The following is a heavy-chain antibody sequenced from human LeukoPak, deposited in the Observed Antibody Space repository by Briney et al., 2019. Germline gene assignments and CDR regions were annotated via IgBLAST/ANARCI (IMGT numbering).Heavy chain of an antibody. V-gene: IGHV3-48*03. CDR3: ALIYYYDSSGYYFDY. J-gene: IGHJ4*02. D-gene: IGHD3-22*01. CDR2: ISSSGSTT. CDR1: GFTFSSYE. Sequence: GGSLRLSCAASGFTFSSYEMNWVRQAPGKGLEWVSYISSSGSTTFYADSVKGRFTISRDNSKNTLYLQMNSLRAEDTAVYYCALIYYYDSSGYYFDYWGQGTLVTVSS.